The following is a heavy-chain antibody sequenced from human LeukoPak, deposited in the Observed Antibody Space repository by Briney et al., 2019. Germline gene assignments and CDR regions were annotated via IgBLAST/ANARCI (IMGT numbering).Heavy chain of an antibody. J-gene: IGHJ2*01. CDR2: ISWNSGNM. V-gene: IGHV3-9*01. D-gene: IGHD6-13*01. CDR3: AKGPGLGAGKRYLDL. Sequence: GGSLRLSCAPSGFMFNDYALHWVRQAPGKGPEWVSSISWNSGNMYYADSVKGRFTISRDNAKNSLSLQMNSLKPEDTALYYCAKGPGLGAGKRYLDLWGRGTLVIVSS. CDR1: GFMFNDYA.